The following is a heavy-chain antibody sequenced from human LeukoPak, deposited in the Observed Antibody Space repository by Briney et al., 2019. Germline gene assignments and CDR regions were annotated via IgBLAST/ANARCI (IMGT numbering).Heavy chain of an antibody. CDR2: IYYSGST. D-gene: IGHD3-22*01. Sequence: SETLSLTCTVSGGSISSGGYYWSWIRQHPGKGLEWIGYIYYSGSTYYNPSLKSRVTISVDTSKNQFSLKLSSVTAADTAVYYCARVPDDSSGPFDYWGQGTLVTVSS. CDR1: GGSISSGGYY. CDR3: ARVPDDSSGPFDY. J-gene: IGHJ4*02. V-gene: IGHV4-31*03.